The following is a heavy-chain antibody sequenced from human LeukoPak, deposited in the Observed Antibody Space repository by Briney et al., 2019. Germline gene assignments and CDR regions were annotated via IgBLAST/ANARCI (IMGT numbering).Heavy chain of an antibody. CDR3: ARGWTHYSRVAYDY. Sequence: SETLSLTCTVSGGSMSSYYWSWIRQSPGKGLEWIGYIYYSGSTNYNPSLKSRVTISVDTSKNQFSLKLSSVTAADTAVYYCARGWTHYSRVAYDYWGQGTLVTVSS. CDR1: GGSMSSYY. J-gene: IGHJ4*02. CDR2: IYYSGST. V-gene: IGHV4-59*12. D-gene: IGHD4-11*01.